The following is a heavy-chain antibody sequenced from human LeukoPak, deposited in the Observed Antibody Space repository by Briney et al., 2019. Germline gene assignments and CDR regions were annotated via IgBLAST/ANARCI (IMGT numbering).Heavy chain of an antibody. CDR1: GGSISGYY. Sequence: SETLSLTCTVSGGSISGYYWSWIRQPPGKGLEWTGYIYNSGSTNYNPSLKSRVTISLDTSRNQFSLRLSSVIAADTAVYYCARAWYSHGTFDHWGQGTLVTVSS. V-gene: IGHV4-59*01. CDR3: ARAWYSHGTFDH. D-gene: IGHD5-18*01. CDR2: IYNSGST. J-gene: IGHJ4*02.